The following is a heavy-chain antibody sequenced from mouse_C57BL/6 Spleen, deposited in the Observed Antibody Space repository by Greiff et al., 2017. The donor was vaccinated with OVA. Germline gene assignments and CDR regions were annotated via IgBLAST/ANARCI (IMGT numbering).Heavy chain of an antibody. CDR2: INPNNGGT. CDR1: GYTFTDYY. D-gene: IGHD1-1*01. CDR3: ARLTTVVADWYFDV. J-gene: IGHJ1*03. V-gene: IGHV1-26*01. Sequence: EVQLQQSGPELVKPGASVKISCKASGYTFTDYYMNWVKQSHGKSLEWIGDINPNNGGTSYNQKFKGKATLTVDKSSSTAYMELRSLTSEDSAVYYCARLTTVVADWYFDVWGTGTTVTVSS.